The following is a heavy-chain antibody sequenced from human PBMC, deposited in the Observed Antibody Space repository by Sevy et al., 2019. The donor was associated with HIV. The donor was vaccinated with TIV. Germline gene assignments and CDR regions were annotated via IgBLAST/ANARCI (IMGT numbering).Heavy chain of an antibody. CDR2: INPSGGST. Sequence: ASVKVSCKASGYTFTSYYMHWVRQAPGQGLEWMGIINPSGGSTSYAQKFQGRVTMTRDTSTSTVYMELSSLRSEDTAVYYCARVGDCSSTSCYYSLRFGELRVESGWFDPWGQGTLVTVSS. D-gene: IGHD2-2*01. V-gene: IGHV1-46*01. CDR3: ARVGDCSSTSCYYSLRFGELRVESGWFDP. J-gene: IGHJ5*02. CDR1: GYTFTSYY.